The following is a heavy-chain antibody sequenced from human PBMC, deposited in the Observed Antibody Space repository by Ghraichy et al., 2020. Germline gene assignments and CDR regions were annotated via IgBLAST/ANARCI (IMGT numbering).Heavy chain of an antibody. CDR3: ARDTVASPLAYNGIDV. V-gene: IGHV4-59*01. CDR2: VHYSGMT. J-gene: IGHJ6*02. CDR1: GDSLSDYY. Sequence: SETLSLTCTVSGDSLSDYYWSWIRQPPGKGLEWIAYVHYSGMTNYNSSLKGRVTISVDTSKNQFSLKVKSVTAADTAVYYCARDTVASPLAYNGIDVWGRGTAVTVSS. D-gene: IGHD2-2*01.